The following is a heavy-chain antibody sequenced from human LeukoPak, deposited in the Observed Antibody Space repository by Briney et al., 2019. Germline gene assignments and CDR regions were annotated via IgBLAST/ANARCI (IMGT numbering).Heavy chain of an antibody. CDR2: IIPILGIA. J-gene: IGHJ6*02. D-gene: IGHD4-17*01. CDR1: GGTFSSYA. V-gene: IGHV1-69*04. CDR3: AGKTVTKPYYYYYGMDV. Sequence: ASVTVSCTASGGTFSSYAIRWVRQAPGQGLEWMGRIIPILGIANYAQKFQGRVTITADKSTSTAYMELSSLRSEDTAVYYCAGKTVTKPYYYYYGMDVWGQGTTVTVSS.